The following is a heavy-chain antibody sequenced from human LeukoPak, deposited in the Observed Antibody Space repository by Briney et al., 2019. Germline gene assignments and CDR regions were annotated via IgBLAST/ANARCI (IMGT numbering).Heavy chain of an antibody. D-gene: IGHD3-3*01. V-gene: IGHV4-59*01. Sequence: PSETLSLTCTVSGGSISSYYWSWIRQPPGKGLEWIGYIYYSGSTNYNPSLKSRVTISVDTSKNQFSLKLSSVTAADTAVYYCARGSTHYDFWSGYASWFDPWGQGTLVTVSS. CDR2: IYYSGST. J-gene: IGHJ5*02. CDR1: GGSISSYY. CDR3: ARGSTHYDFWSGYASWFDP.